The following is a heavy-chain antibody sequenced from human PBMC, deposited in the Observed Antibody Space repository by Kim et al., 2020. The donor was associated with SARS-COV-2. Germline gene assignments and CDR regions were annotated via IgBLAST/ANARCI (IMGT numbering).Heavy chain of an antibody. CDR2: ISAYNGNP. J-gene: IGHJ6*02. CDR3: ASGGWLRPYYYYGMDV. V-gene: IGHV1-18*04. Sequence: ASVKVSCKASGYTFTSYGISWVRQAPGQGLERMGWISAYNGNPNSAQKLQCRVTMTTDTSTSTAYMELWSLRSDDTAVYYCASGGWLRPYYYYGMDVWGQGTTVTVSS. D-gene: IGHD5-12*01. CDR1: GYTFTSYG.